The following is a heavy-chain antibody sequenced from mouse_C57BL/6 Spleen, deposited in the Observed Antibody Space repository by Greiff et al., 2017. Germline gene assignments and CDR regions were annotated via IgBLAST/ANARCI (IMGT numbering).Heavy chain of an antibody. CDR3: ARITTVVAKGDY. Sequence: VQLQQSGAELARPGASVKLSCKASGYTFTSYGISWVKQRTGPGLEWIGEIYPRSGNTYYNEKFKGKATLTADKSSSTAYMGLRSLTSEDSAVYFCARITTVVAKGDYWGQGTTLTVSS. CDR1: GYTFTSYG. J-gene: IGHJ2*01. V-gene: IGHV1-81*01. D-gene: IGHD1-1*01. CDR2: IYPRSGNT.